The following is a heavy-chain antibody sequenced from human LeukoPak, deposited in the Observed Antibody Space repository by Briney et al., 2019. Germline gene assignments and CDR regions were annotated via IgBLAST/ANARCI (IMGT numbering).Heavy chain of an antibody. D-gene: IGHD6-19*01. J-gene: IGHJ4*02. CDR1: GGSISSSSYY. CDR2: IYYSGST. CDR3: ARIYSSAWYSIDY. V-gene: IGHV4-39*07. Sequence: SETLSLTCTVSGGSISSSSYYWGWIRQPPGKGLEWIGSIYYSGSTYYNPSLKSRVTISVDTSKNQFSLKVNSVTAADTAVYYCARIYSSAWYSIDYWGQGTLVTVSS.